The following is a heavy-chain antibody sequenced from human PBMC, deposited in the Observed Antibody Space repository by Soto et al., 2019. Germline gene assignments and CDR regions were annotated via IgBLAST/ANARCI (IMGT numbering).Heavy chain of an antibody. D-gene: IGHD3-22*01. CDR3: ARSIVVVITAWNWFDP. CDR2: IIPIFGTA. CDR1: GGTFSSYA. Sequence: QVQLVQSGAAVKQPWSSVEFSCKASGGTFSSYAISWVRQAPGQGLEWMGGIIPIFGTANYAQKFQGRVTITADESTSTAYMELSSLRSEDTAVYYCARSIVVVITAWNWFDPWGQGTLVTVSS. J-gene: IGHJ5*02. V-gene: IGHV1-69*01.